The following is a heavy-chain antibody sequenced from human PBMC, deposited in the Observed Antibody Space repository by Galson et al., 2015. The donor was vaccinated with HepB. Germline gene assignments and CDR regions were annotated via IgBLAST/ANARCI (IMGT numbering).Heavy chain of an antibody. J-gene: IGHJ4*02. CDR3: AKERTGYGDLDY. CDR2: IWYDGGNK. Sequence: SLRLSCAASGFTFSSYGMHWVRQAPGQGLEWVAVIWYDGGNKYYADSVKGRFTISRDNSKNTLYLQMNSLRAEDTAVYYCAKERTGYGDLDYWGQGTLVTVSS. CDR1: GFTFSSYG. D-gene: IGHD4-17*01. V-gene: IGHV3-33*06.